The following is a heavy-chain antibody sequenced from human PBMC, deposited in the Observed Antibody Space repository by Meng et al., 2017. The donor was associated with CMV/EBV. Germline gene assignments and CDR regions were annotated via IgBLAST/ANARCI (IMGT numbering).Heavy chain of an antibody. CDR2: INDGGVRN. CDR3: ARDLKYYDLWRRSPPTHYYYGLDV. D-gene: IGHD3/OR15-3a*01. J-gene: IGHJ6*02. Sequence: GESLKISCAASGFTFRDYVMTWVRQAPGKGLEWVSTINDGGVRNFYADSVRGRFTISRDNVNKILFLEMNSLRAEDSAVYYCARDLKYYDLWRRSPPTHYYYGLDVWGQGTTVTVSS. CDR1: GFTFRDYV. V-gene: IGHV3-23*01.